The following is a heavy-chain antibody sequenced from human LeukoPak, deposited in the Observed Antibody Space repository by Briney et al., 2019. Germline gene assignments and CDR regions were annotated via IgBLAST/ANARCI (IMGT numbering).Heavy chain of an antibody. J-gene: IGHJ6*02. Sequence: ASVKVSCKVSGYTLTELSMHWVRQAPGKGLEWMGGFDPEDGETIYAQKFQGRVTMTEDTSTDTAYMELGSLRSEDTAVYYCATPSYYYYGMDVWGQGTTVTVSS. CDR3: ATPSYYYYGMDV. CDR1: GYTLTELS. V-gene: IGHV1-24*01. CDR2: FDPEDGET.